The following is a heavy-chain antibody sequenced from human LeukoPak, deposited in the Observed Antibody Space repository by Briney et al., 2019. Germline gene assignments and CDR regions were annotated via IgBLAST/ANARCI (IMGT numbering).Heavy chain of an antibody. J-gene: IGHJ4*02. Sequence: GASVKVSCKASGYTFTNFAMNWVRQAPGQGLEWMGWINTNTGNPTYAQGFTGRFVFALDTSVSTAYLQISSLKAEDTAFYYCARGYTKDMTSVTHFDYWGQGTLVTVSS. CDR2: INTNTGNP. D-gene: IGHD4-17*01. CDR3: ARGYTKDMTSVTHFDY. V-gene: IGHV7-4-1*02. CDR1: GYTFTNFA.